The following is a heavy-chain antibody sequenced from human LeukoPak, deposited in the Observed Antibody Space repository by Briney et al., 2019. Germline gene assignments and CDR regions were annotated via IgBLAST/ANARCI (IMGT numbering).Heavy chain of an antibody. CDR2: IYSGGST. CDR1: GLTVSKNY. Sequence: GGSLRLSCAASGLTVSKNYMSWVRQAPGKGLESVSVIYSGGSTYYADSVRGRFTISRDNSKNTLYLQMNSLRAEDTAVYYCASLGYSREFDYWGQGTLVTVSS. CDR3: ASLGYSREFDY. D-gene: IGHD6-13*01. V-gene: IGHV3-66*01. J-gene: IGHJ4*02.